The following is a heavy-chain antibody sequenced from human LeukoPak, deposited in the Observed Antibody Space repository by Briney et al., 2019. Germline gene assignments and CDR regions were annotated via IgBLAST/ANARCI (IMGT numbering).Heavy chain of an antibody. Sequence: SETLSLTCTVSGGSISSYYWSWIRQPAGKGLEWIGRIYTSGSTNYNPSLKSRVTMSVDTSKNQFSLKLSSMTAADTAVYYCARDTLLWFGESGFWFDPWGQGTLVTVSS. CDR2: IYTSGST. CDR1: GGSISSYY. J-gene: IGHJ5*02. D-gene: IGHD3-10*01. CDR3: ARDTLLWFGESGFWFDP. V-gene: IGHV4-4*07.